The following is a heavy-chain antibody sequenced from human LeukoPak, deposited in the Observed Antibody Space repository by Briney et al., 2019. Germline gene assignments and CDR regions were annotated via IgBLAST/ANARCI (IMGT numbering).Heavy chain of an antibody. J-gene: IGHJ4*02. D-gene: IGHD4-11*01. CDR3: ARDEDYRSFDY. V-gene: IGHV1-69*05. CDR1: GGTFSSYA. Sequence: SVKVSXKASGGTFSSYAISWVRQAPGQGLEWMGRIIPIFGTASYAQKFQGRVTITTDESTSTAYMELSSLRSEDTAVYYCARDEDYRSFDYWGQGTLVTVSS. CDR2: IIPIFGTA.